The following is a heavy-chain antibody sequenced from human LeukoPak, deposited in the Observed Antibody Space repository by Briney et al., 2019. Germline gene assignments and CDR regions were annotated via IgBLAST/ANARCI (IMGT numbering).Heavy chain of an antibody. D-gene: IGHD3-22*01. J-gene: IGHJ3*02. CDR2: ISAYNGNT. Sequence: ASVKVSCKASGYTFTSYGISWVRQAPGQGLEWMGWISAYNGNTNYAQKLQGRVTMTTDTSTSAAYMELRSLRSDDTAVYYCARTEVYYDSSGPTGADAFDIWGQGTMVTVSS. CDR1: GYTFTSYG. CDR3: ARTEVYYDSSGPTGADAFDI. V-gene: IGHV1-18*01.